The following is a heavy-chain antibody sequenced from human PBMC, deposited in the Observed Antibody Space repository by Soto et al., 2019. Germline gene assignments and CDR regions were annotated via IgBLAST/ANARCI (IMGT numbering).Heavy chain of an antibody. J-gene: IGHJ6*02. V-gene: IGHV4-61*08. Sequence: TVVYGSIIDRGYRWSWIKQPPGKGLEWIGYIYYSGSTNYNPSLKSRVTISVDTSKNQFSLKLSSVTAADTAVYYCARVGYCISTSCPSGMDVWGQGTTVTGSS. CDR2: IYYSGST. CDR1: YGSIIDRGYR. CDR3: ARVGYCISTSCPSGMDV. D-gene: IGHD2-2*01.